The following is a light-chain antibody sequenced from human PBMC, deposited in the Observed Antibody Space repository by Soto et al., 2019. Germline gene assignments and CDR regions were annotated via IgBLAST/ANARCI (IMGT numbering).Light chain of an antibody. CDR2: DVS. V-gene: IGLV2-14*01. Sequence: QSALTQPASVSGSPGQAITISCTGTSSGVGGYTYVSWYQQHPGKAPKFIIYDVSNRPSGVSNRFPGSKSGNTASLTISGLQAEDEADYYCSSYTTSNTRQIVFGTRTKVTVL. J-gene: IGLJ1*01. CDR1: SSGVGGYTY. CDR3: SSYTTSNTRQIV.